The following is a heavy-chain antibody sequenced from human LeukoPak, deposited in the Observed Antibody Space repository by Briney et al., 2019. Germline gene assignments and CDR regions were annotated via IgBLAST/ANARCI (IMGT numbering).Heavy chain of an antibody. V-gene: IGHV3-11*01. CDR1: GFTFSDYY. Sequence: GGSLRLSCAASGFTFSDYYMNWIRQAPGKGLEWISYITSSGDTIYYADSVKGRFTISRDNSKNSLYLQMNSLRAEDTALYYCAKDSGDFWSGYSKHYYYYYYMDVWGKGTTVTVSS. J-gene: IGHJ6*03. CDR3: AKDSGDFWSGYSKHYYYYYYMDV. CDR2: ITSSGDTI. D-gene: IGHD3-3*01.